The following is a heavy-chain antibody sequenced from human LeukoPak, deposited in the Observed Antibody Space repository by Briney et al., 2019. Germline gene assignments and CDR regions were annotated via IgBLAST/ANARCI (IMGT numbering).Heavy chain of an antibody. J-gene: IGHJ4*02. Sequence: GSLRLSCAASGFTFSSYWMSWVRQAPGKGLEWIGSIYYSGSTYYNPSLKSRVTISVDTSKNQFSLKLSSVTAADTAVYYCARGPDYYDSSGNYFDYWGQGTLVTVSS. D-gene: IGHD3-22*01. CDR1: GFTFSSYW. V-gene: IGHV4-39*01. CDR2: IYYSGST. CDR3: ARGPDYYDSSGNYFDY.